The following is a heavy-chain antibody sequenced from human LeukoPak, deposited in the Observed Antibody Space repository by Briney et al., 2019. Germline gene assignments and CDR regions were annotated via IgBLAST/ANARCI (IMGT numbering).Heavy chain of an antibody. D-gene: IGHD3-10*01. V-gene: IGHV4-38-2*02. J-gene: IGHJ6*03. Sequence: SETLSLTCTVSGYSISSGFYWGWIRQPAGKGLEWIGRIYSRGSTNYNPSLKSRVTISVDTSKNQFSLKLRSVTAADTAVYYCARVHFYGSGNKNYYMDVWGKGTTVTISS. CDR1: GYSISSGFY. CDR3: ARVHFYGSGNKNYYMDV. CDR2: IYSRGST.